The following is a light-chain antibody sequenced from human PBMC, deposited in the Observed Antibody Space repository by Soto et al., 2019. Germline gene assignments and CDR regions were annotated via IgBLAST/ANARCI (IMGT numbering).Light chain of an antibody. CDR1: SSDVGGYNY. Sequence: QSALTQPRSVSGSPGQSVTISCTGTSSDVGGYNYVSWYQQHPGKAPKLMIYDVTKRPLGVPDRLSGSKSGNTASLIISGLQDEDEADYYCCSYAGSDFYVFGTGTKLTVL. V-gene: IGLV2-11*01. CDR3: CSYAGSDFYV. J-gene: IGLJ1*01. CDR2: DVT.